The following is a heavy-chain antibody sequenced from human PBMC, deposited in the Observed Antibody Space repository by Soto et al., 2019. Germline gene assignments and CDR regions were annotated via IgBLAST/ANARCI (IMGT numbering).Heavy chain of an antibody. CDR2: ISSSSSTI. J-gene: IGHJ6*02. CDR1: GFTFSSYS. CDR3: AREGFYYYYGMDV. Sequence: GGSLRLSCAASGFTFSSYSMNWVRPATGKGLEWVSYISSSSSTIYYADSVKGRFTISRDNAKNSLYLQMNSLRAEDTAVYYCAREGFYYYYGMDVWGQGTTVTV. V-gene: IGHV3-48*01.